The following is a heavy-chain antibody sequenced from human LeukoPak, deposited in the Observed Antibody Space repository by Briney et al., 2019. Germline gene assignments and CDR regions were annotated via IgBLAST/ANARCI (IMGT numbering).Heavy chain of an antibody. CDR3: ARGRDIAEAHY. Sequence: ASVKVSCKASGGTFSSYAISWVRQAPGQGLEWMGGIIPIFGTANYAQKFQGRVTITTDESTSTAYMELRSLRSDDTAVYYCARGRDIAEAHYWGQGTLVTVSS. V-gene: IGHV1-69*05. J-gene: IGHJ4*02. CDR2: IIPIFGTA. CDR1: GGTFSSYA. D-gene: IGHD6-13*01.